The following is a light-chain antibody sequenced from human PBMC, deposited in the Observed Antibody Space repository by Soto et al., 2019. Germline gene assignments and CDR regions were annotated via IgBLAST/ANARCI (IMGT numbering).Light chain of an antibody. Sequence: QSVLTQPPSVSAAPGQRVTISCTGSSSNIGAGYDVHWYQQLPGTAPKLLIYGNSNRPSGVPDRFSGSKSGTSASLAITGLQAEDEADYYCQSYDSSLSGFYVFGTGTKVT. V-gene: IGLV1-40*01. CDR3: QSYDSSLSGFYV. J-gene: IGLJ1*01. CDR2: GNS. CDR1: SSNIGAGYD.